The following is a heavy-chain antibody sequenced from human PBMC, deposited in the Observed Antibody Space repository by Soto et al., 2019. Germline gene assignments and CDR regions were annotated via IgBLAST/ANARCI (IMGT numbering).Heavy chain of an antibody. CDR2: IYYSGST. J-gene: IGHJ3*02. CDR1: GGSISSGGYY. CDR3: ERGTTVKGENAFDI. D-gene: IGHD4-17*01. V-gene: IGHV4-31*01. Sequence: QVQLQESGPGLVKPSQTLSLTCTVSGGSISSGGYYWSWIRQHPGKGLEWIGYIYYSGSTYYNPYHKRPFTISVDTSKIPFCLNLSSVTAADTAVYYCERGTTVKGENAFDIWGQGTMVTVSS.